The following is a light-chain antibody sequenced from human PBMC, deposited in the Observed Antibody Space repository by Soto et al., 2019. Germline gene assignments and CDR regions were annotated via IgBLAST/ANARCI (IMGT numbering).Light chain of an antibody. CDR2: LSSDGSH. J-gene: IGLJ2*01. CDR1: SGHSSYA. Sequence: QSVLTQSPSASASLGASVKLTCTLSSGHSSYAIAWHQQQPEKGPRYLMKLSSDGSHSKGDGIPDRFSGSSSGAERYLTISSLLSEDEADYYCQTWDTGAMVVFGGGNKLTVL. V-gene: IGLV4-69*01. CDR3: QTWDTGAMVV.